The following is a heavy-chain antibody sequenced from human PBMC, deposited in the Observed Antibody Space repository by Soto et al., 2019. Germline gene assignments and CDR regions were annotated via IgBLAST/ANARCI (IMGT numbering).Heavy chain of an antibody. CDR1: GYTFTKYS. J-gene: IGHJ5*02. Sequence: ASVKVSCKASGYTFTKYSMHWVRQAPGQRLEWMGWINAGNGNTKYSQKFQGRVTITRDTSASTAYMELSSLRSEDTAVYFCATLNYLDSSGYYSYNWFDPWGQGTLVTVSS. CDR3: ATLNYLDSSGYYSYNWFDP. CDR2: INAGNGNT. D-gene: IGHD3-22*01. V-gene: IGHV1-3*01.